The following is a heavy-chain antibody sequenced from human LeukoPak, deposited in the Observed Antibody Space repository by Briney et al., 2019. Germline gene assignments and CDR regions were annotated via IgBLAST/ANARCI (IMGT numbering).Heavy chain of an antibody. V-gene: IGHV3-53*01. CDR1: GFTVSSNY. CDR3: GGNSDY. Sequence: HPGGSLRLSCAVSGFTVSSNYMNWVRQAPGKGLEWVSVLYSDEGTYYADSVKGRFTISRDNSRNTVYLQMKFLRAEDTAVYYCGGNSDYWGQGILVTVTS. D-gene: IGHD4-23*01. CDR2: LYSDEGT. J-gene: IGHJ4*02.